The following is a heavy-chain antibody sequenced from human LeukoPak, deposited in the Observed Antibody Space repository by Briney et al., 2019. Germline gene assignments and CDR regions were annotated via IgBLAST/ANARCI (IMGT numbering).Heavy chain of an antibody. CDR1: GSISSYY. Sequence: SETLSLTCTVSGSISSYYWSWIRQTPGKGLEWIGHSYYTGSPNYNPSLKSRVTISVDTPKNQFSLKLSSVTAADTAVYYCAGIRSTVGWRSFDYWGQGILVTVSS. CDR3: AGIRSTVGWRSFDY. J-gene: IGHJ4*02. CDR2: SYYTGSP. V-gene: IGHV4-59*08. D-gene: IGHD4-23*01.